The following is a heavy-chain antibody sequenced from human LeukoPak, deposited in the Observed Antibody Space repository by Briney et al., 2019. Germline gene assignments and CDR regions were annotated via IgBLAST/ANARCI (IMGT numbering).Heavy chain of an antibody. D-gene: IGHD1-26*01. CDR3: ARQGSYFDY. V-gene: IGHV3-21*01. CDR1: GFTFSSYT. CDR2: ISSSSSYI. Sequence: GGSLRLSCAASGFTFSSYTMNWVRQAPGKGLEWVSSISSSSSYIHYADSVKGRFTISRDNAKNSLYLQRNSLRAEDTAVSNCARQGSYFDYWGQGTLVTVSS. J-gene: IGHJ4*01.